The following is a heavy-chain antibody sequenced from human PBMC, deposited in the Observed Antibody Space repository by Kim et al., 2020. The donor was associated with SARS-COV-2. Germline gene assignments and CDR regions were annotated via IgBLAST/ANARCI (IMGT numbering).Heavy chain of an antibody. V-gene: IGHV3-21*01. J-gene: IGHJ6*02. CDR2: ISSSSSYI. CDR3: ARFKSVVRGVKQLYYYYGMDV. Sequence: GGSLRLSCAASGFTFSSYSMNWVRQAPGKGLEWVSSISSSSSYIYYADSVKGRFTISRDNAKNSLYLQMNSLRAEDTAVYYCARFKSVVRGVKQLYYYYGMDVWGQGTTVTVSS. D-gene: IGHD3-10*01. CDR1: GFTFSSYS.